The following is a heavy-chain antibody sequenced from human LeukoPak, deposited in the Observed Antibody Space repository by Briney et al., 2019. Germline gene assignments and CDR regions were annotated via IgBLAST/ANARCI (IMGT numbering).Heavy chain of an antibody. CDR2: LYSGGAT. D-gene: IGHD6-19*01. V-gene: IGHV3-53*01. CDR1: GFTVSSNY. CDR3: TKLKGWYGEGFFDY. Sequence: GGSLSLSCAASGFTVSSNYMSWVRPPAGKGLEWVSVLYSGGATFYADSVKGRFTISRDTSKNTLYLQMNDLRADDTAVYYCTKLKGWYGEGFFDYWGQGTLVTVSS. J-gene: IGHJ4*02.